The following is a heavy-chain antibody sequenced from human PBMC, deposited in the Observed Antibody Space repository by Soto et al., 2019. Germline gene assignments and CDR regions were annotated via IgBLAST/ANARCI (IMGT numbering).Heavy chain of an antibody. V-gene: IGHV3-74*01. CDR3: VRGRSGKYGYFDY. CDR2: IKSDGTK. CDR1: GFSLRSDT. Sequence: EVQLVESGGGSVQVGESRRLSCAGPGFSLRSDTMHWVRQVPGKGLVWVSRIKSDGTKYYADSVRGRFTISRDNAKNTLYLEMNSRGAEDTAVYYCVRGRSGKYGYFDYWGQGVLVTVSS. J-gene: IGHJ4*02. D-gene: IGHD1-26*01.